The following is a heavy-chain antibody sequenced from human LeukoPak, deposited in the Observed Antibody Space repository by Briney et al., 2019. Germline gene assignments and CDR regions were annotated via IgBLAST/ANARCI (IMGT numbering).Heavy chain of an antibody. CDR3: ARFCTNGVCYGPGFYYYGMDV. V-gene: IGHV1-69*04. D-gene: IGHD2-8*01. J-gene: IGHJ6*02. CDR2: IIPILGIA. Sequence: SVKVSSKASGGTFSSYAISWVRQAPGQGLEWMGRIIPILGIANYAQKFQGRVTITADKSTSTAYMELSSLRSEDTAVYYCARFCTNGVCYGPGFYYYGMDVWGQGTTVTVSS. CDR1: GGTFSSYA.